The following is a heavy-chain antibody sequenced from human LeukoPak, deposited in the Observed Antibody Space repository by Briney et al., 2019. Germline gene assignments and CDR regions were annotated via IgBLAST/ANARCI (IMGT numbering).Heavy chain of an antibody. Sequence: ASVKVSCKASGYTFTSYGISWVRQALGQGLEWMGWVSAYNGNTNYTQKLQGRVTMTTDTSTSTAYMELRSLRSDDTAVYYCARSCSSTSCSDAFDIWGQGTMVTVSS. CDR2: VSAYNGNT. J-gene: IGHJ3*02. CDR1: GYTFTSYG. D-gene: IGHD2-2*01. CDR3: ARSCSSTSCSDAFDI. V-gene: IGHV1-18*01.